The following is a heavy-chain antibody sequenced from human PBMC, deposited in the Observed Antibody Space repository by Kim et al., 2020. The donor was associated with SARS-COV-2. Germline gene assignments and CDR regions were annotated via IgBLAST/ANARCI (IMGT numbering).Heavy chain of an antibody. CDR1: GASVSSSKYY. CDR2: LYYTGTT. CDR3: AGIGGYFTDGYFKD. V-gene: IGHV4-39*01. Sequence: SETLSLTCSVSGASVSSSKYYWGWIRQPPGKGLEWIASLYYTGTTYSNPSLKSRVTIAADTSANQFSLRLTSVTAADTAVYYCAGIGGYFTDGYFKDWG. J-gene: IGHJ1*01. D-gene: IGHD2-21*02.